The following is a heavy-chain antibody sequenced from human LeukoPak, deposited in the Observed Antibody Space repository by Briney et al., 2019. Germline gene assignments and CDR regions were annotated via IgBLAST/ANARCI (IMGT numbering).Heavy chain of an antibody. CDR3: AKVEWELVYYYYMDV. V-gene: IGHV1-69*06. CDR2: IIPIFGTA. CDR1: GGTFSSYA. Sequence: SVKVSCKASGGTFSSYAISWVRQAPGQGLEWMGGIIPIFGTANYAQKFQGRVTITADKSTSTAYMELSSLRSEDTAVYYCAKVEWELVYYYYMDVWGKGTTVTVSS. J-gene: IGHJ6*03. D-gene: IGHD1-26*01.